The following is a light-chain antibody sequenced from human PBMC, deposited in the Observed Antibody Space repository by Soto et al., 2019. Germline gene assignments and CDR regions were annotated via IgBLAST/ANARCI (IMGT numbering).Light chain of an antibody. CDR2: GTS. V-gene: IGKV3-20*01. CDR1: QSVSSSY. CDR3: QQYGSSLFT. J-gene: IGKJ3*01. Sequence: EVVLTKSPGTLSLSPGERATLSCRASQSVSSSYLAWYQQKPGQAPRLLIYGTSSRATDIPDRFSGSGSGTDFTLTISRLEPEDFAVYYCQQYGSSLFTFGPGTKVDIK.